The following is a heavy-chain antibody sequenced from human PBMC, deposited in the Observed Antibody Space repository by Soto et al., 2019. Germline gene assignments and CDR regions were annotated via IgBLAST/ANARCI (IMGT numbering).Heavy chain of an antibody. D-gene: IGHD6-13*01. CDR1: GFTFSYYG. Sequence: QVLLVQSGGGVVQPGKSLRRSCAASGFTFSYYGMHWVRQAPGKGLEWVALISYDENKKYYADSVKGRFTISRDNSENTVYLQMDNLRVEDTAFYYCAKGPMYTDSWYGGDLWGQGNLVTVSS. V-gene: IGHV3-30*18. CDR3: AKGPMYTDSWYGGDL. J-gene: IGHJ5*02. CDR2: ISYDENKK.